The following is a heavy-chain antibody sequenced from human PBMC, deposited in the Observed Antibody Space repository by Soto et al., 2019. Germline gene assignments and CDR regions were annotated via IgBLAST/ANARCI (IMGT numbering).Heavy chain of an antibody. CDR1: GYTFTGYY. V-gene: IGHV1-2*04. D-gene: IGHD2-2*01. CDR3: ARAASNYCSSTSCSGPWFDP. Sequence: ASVKVSCKASGYTFTGYYMHWVRQAPGQGLEWMGWINPNSGGTNYAQKSQGWVTMTRDTSISTAYMELSRLRSDDTAVYYFARAASNYCSSTSCSGPWFDPWGQGTLVTVSS. J-gene: IGHJ5*02. CDR2: INPNSGGT.